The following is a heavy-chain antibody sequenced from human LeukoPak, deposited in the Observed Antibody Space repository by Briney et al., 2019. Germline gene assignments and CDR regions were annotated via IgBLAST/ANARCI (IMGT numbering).Heavy chain of an antibody. CDR1: RFTFSSYG. CDR2: IRYDGSNK. Sequence: PGGSLRLSCAASRFTFSSYGMHWVRQAPGKGLEWVAFIRYDGSNKYYADSVKGRFTISRDNSKNTLYLQMNSLRAEDTAVYYCAKTYYSNYYFDYWGQGTLVTVSS. V-gene: IGHV3-30*02. D-gene: IGHD4-11*01. CDR3: AKTYYSNYYFDY. J-gene: IGHJ4*02.